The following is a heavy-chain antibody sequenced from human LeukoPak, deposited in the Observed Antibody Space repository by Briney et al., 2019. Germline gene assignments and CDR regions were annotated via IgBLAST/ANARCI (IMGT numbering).Heavy chain of an antibody. CDR2: FDPEDGET. CDR3: ATDHRYSGSTNLFDY. V-gene: IGHV1-24*01. J-gene: IGHJ4*02. Sequence: ASVKVSCKVSGYTLTELSMHWVRQAPGKGLEWMGGFDPEDGETIYAQKFQGRVTMTEDTSTDTAYMELSSLRSEDTAVYYCATDHRYSGSTNLFDYWGQGTLVTVSS. D-gene: IGHD1-26*01. CDR1: GYTLTELS.